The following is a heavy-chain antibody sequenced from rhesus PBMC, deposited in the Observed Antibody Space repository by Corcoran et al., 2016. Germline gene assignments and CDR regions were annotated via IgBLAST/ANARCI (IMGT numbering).Heavy chain of an antibody. V-gene: IGHV2-174*01. CDR1: GFSISTSGMG. D-gene: IGHD3-28*01. CDR2: IYWDDDK. J-gene: IGHJ4*01. CDR3: ARRHYDSGYYVYVDY. Sequence: QVTLKESGPALVKPTQTLTLTCTFSGFSISTSGMGVGWIRQPPGKALEWLALIYWDDDKYYSTSLKSRLTISKDTSKNQVVLTMTNMDPVDTATYYCARRHYDSGYYVYVDYWGQGVLVTVSS.